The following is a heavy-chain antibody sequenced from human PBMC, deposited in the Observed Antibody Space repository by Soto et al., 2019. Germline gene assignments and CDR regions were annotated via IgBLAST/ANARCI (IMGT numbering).Heavy chain of an antibody. J-gene: IGHJ6*02. V-gene: IGHV1-69*13. Sequence: GASVKVSCKASGGTFSSYAISWVRQAPGQGLEWMGGIIPIFGTANYAQKFQGRVTITADESTSTAYMELSSLRSEDTAVYYCARGPSGTILGVVIYSWHGMDVWGQGTTVTVSS. CDR2: IIPIFGTA. CDR1: GGTFSSYA. CDR3: ARGPSGTILGVVIYSWHGMDV. D-gene: IGHD3-3*01.